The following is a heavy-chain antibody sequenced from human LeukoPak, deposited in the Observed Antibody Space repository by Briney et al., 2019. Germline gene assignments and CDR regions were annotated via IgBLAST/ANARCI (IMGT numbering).Heavy chain of an antibody. J-gene: IGHJ3*02. V-gene: IGHV3-33*06. CDR2: IWYDGSNK. CDR1: GFTFSSYG. CDR3: AKESSSGCYYDAFDI. D-gene: IGHD3-22*01. Sequence: GGSLRLSCAASGFTFSSYGMHWVRQAPGKGLEWVAVIWYDGSNKYYADSVKGRFTISRDNSKNTLYLQMNSLRAEDTAVYYCAKESSSGCYYDAFDIWGQGTMVTVSS.